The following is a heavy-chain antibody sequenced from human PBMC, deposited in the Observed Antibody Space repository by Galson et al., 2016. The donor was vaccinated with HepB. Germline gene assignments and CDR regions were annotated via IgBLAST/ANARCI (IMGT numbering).Heavy chain of an antibody. CDR2: IKGDASYT. Sequence: SLRLSCAASGFNFRSYWMHWVRQGPGKRLVWVSRIKGDASYTNYADSVKGRFTISRDNVKNTLYLQMSSLRAEDTAVYYCARDGDAYNHDSWGQGTLVTVSS. CDR3: ARDGDAYNHDS. V-gene: IGHV3-74*01. D-gene: IGHD5-24*01. J-gene: IGHJ4*02. CDR1: GFNFRSYW.